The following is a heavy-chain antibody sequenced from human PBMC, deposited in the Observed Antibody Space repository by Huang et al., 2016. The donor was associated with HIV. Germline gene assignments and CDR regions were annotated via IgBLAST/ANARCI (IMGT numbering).Heavy chain of an antibody. CDR1: GFIFNDFA. CDR3: SPTGDDYFYYYMDV. Sequence: VESGGDAVQSGRSLRLSCRGSGFIFNDFAINWFRQSPRKGLEWRGFGRSIAFGGASKSAPSVKDRFSVSRDEAKNVAFLQMENLQVDDTAVYYCSPTGDDYFYYYMDVWGNGTTVIVS. D-gene: IGHD4-17*01. J-gene: IGHJ6*03. V-gene: IGHV3-49*03. CDR2: GRSIAFGGAS.